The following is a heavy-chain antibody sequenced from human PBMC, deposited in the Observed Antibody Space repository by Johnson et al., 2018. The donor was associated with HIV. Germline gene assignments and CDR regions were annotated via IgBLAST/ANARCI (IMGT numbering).Heavy chain of an antibody. CDR2: INWNGGST. CDR1: GFIFDDYG. CDR3: ARDRGRLISYGLDAFDI. J-gene: IGHJ3*02. Sequence: QLVESGGGVVRPGGSLRLSCAASGFIFDDYGMSWVRQAPGKGLEWVSGINWNGGSTGYADSVKGRFTISRDNAKKSLYLQMNSLRAEDTAVYYCARDRGRLISYGLDAFDIWGQGTMVTVSS. D-gene: IGHD5-18*01. V-gene: IGHV3-20*04.